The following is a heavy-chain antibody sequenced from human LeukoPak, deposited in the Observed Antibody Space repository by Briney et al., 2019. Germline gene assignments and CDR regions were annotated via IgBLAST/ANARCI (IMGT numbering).Heavy chain of an antibody. D-gene: IGHD4-23*01. CDR3: ASRWSLDY. Sequence: HGGSLRLSCAASGFTFSTYSMNWARQAPGKGLEWVSYISGSSSTIYYADSVKGRFTISRDNAKNLLYLEMNSLRAEDTAVYYCASRWSLDYWGQGTLVTVSS. J-gene: IGHJ4*02. CDR2: ISGSSSTI. CDR1: GFTFSTYS. V-gene: IGHV3-48*01.